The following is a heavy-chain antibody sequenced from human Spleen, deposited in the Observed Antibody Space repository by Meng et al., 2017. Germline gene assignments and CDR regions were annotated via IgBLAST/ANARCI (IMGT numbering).Heavy chain of an antibody. Sequence: QVQVTQWGAGLLQPSETLSLTCVVSGGSFRYYYWSWIRQPPAKGLEWVGEIDHSGSTNYNPSLESRATISVDTSQNNLSLKLSSVTAADSAVYYCARGPTTMAHDFDYWGQGTLVTVSS. D-gene: IGHD4-11*01. CDR2: IDHSGST. J-gene: IGHJ4*02. CDR3: ARGPTTMAHDFDY. V-gene: IGHV4-34*01. CDR1: GGSFRYYY.